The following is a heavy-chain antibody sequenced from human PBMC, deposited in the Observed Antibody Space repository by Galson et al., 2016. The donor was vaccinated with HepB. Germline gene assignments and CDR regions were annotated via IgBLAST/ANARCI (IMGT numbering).Heavy chain of an antibody. J-gene: IGHJ4*02. CDR3: ARAAITVGYCSSGSCGVHLDF. CDR2: IHHSGST. D-gene: IGHD2-15*01. Sequence: SETLSLTCAVSGGSVNSSHWWSWVRQPPGQGLEYIGEIHHSGSTNYNPTLKSRVSISQDKSKNQFFLRLSSLTAADTAVYYCARAAITVGYCSSGSCGVHLDFWGQGILVTVSS. V-gene: IGHV4-4*02. CDR1: GGSVNSSHW.